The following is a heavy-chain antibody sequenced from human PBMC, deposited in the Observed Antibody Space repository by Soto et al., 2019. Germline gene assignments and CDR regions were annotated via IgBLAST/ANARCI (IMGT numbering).Heavy chain of an antibody. CDR1: GFTFSSYA. J-gene: IGHJ4*02. V-gene: IGHV3-23*01. CDR2: ISGSGGST. CDR3: AKDFAEQLCFGEFIFDY. Sequence: EVQLLESGGGLVQPGGSLRLSCAASGFTFSSYAMSWVRQAPGKGLEWVSAISGSGGSTYYADSVKGRFTISRDNSKNTLYLQMNSLRAEDTAVYYCAKDFAEQLCFGEFIFDYWGQGTLVTVSS. D-gene: IGHD3-10*01.